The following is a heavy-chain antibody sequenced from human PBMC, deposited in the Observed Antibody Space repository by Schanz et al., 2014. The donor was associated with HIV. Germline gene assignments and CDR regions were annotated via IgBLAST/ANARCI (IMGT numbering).Heavy chain of an antibody. V-gene: IGHV4-39*07. Sequence: QLQLQESGPGLVKPSETLSLTCTVSGGSISSSSYYWGWIRQPPGKGLEWIGNIDHSGSTYYNPSLKSRLTISVDTSKNQFSLKLSSVTAADTAVYYCASQGACTNGVCYTGNWFDPWGQGTLVTVSS. J-gene: IGHJ5*02. CDR1: GGSISSSSYY. CDR2: IDHSGST. CDR3: ASQGACTNGVCYTGNWFDP. D-gene: IGHD2-8*01.